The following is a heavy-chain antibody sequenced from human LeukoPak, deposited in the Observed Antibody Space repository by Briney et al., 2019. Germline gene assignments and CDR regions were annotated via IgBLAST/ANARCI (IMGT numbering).Heavy chain of an antibody. D-gene: IGHD2-8*01. CDR3: ARGDIVLMVYAISAFDI. V-gene: IGHV1-2*02. CDR2: VNPNSGGT. Sequence: ASVKVSCKASGYTFTGYYMHWVRQAPGQGLEWMGWVNPNSGGTNYAQKFQDRVTMTRDTSISTAYMELSRLRSDDTAVYYCARGDIVLMVYAISAFDIWGQGTMVTVSS. CDR1: GYTFTGYY. J-gene: IGHJ3*02.